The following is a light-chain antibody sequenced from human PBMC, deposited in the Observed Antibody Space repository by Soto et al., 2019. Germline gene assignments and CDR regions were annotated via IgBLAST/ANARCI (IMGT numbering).Light chain of an antibody. Sequence: DIQMTQSPSTLSASVGDRVTITCRASQSISSWLAWYHQKPGKAPKLLIYDASSLESGVPSRFSGSGSGTEFTLTISSLQPDDFATYYCQQYNSYSLTFCGGTKVEIK. V-gene: IGKV1-5*01. CDR1: QSISSW. CDR2: DAS. CDR3: QQYNSYSLT. J-gene: IGKJ4*01.